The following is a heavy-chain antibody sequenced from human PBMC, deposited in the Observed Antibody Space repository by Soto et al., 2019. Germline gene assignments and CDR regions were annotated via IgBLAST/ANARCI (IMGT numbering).Heavy chain of an antibody. CDR1: GFTFSSYW. V-gene: IGHV3-7*03. D-gene: IGHD2-15*01. J-gene: IGHJ6*02. Sequence: PGGSLRLSCAASGFTFSSYWMSWVRQAPRKGLEWVANIKQDGSEKYYVDSVKGRFTISRDNAKNSLYLQMNSLRAEDTAVYYCARADCSGGSCYWPNPYYYYGMDVWGQGTTVTVSS. CDR3: ARADCSGGSCYWPNPYYYYGMDV. CDR2: IKQDGSEK.